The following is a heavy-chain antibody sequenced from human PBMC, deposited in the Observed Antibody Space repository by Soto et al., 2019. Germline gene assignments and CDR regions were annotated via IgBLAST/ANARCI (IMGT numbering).Heavy chain of an antibody. V-gene: IGHV1-69*06. J-gene: IGHJ3*02. CDR1: GGTSSSYA. CDR2: IIRIFGTA. Sequence: QVQLVQSGAEVKKPGSSVKVSCKASGGTSSSYAISCVRQAPGQGLEWMGGIIRIFGTANYAQKFQGRVTIPADKFTSTAYMELSSLRSEDTAVYYCARGARPGMIVGQGAFDIWGQGTMVTVSS. D-gene: IGHD3-22*01. CDR3: ARGARPGMIVGQGAFDI.